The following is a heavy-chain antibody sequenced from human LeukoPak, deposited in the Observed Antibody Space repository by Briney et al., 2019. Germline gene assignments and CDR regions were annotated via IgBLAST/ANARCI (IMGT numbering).Heavy chain of an antibody. J-gene: IGHJ3*02. CDR3: ASDYDILGAFDI. Sequence: ASVKVSCKVSGYTLTELSMHWVRQAPGQGLEWMGGIIPIFGTANYAQKFQGRVSITADESTSTAYMELSSLRSEDTAVYYCASDYDILGAFDIWGQGTMVTVSP. CDR1: GYTLTELS. V-gene: IGHV1-69*13. D-gene: IGHD3-9*01. CDR2: IIPIFGTA.